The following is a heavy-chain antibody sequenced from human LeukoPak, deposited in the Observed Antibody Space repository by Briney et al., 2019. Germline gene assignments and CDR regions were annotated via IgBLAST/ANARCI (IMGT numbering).Heavy chain of an antibody. CDR2: IYYSGST. J-gene: IGHJ4*02. V-gene: IGHV4-59*01. CDR3: ARDTTSGSYYFDY. D-gene: IGHD6-19*01. CDR1: GGSLSSYY. Sequence: PXETLSLTCTVSGGSLSSYYWSWIRQPPGKGLEWMGDIYYSGSTNYNASLKSRGTISVDKYKNQFSLKLSSVPAADTAVYYCARDTTSGSYYFDYWGQGTLVTVSS.